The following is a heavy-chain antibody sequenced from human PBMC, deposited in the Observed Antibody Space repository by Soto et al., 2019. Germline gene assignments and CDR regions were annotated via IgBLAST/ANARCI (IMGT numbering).Heavy chain of an antibody. CDR2: IRSKAYGGTT. J-gene: IGHJ6*02. Sequence: PGGSLRLSCTASGFTFGDYAMSWVRQAPGKGLEWVGFIRSKAYGGTTEYAASVKGGFTISRDDSKSIAYLQMNSLKTEDTAVYYRTIRSSIYNWNFNYYYYGMDVWGQGTTVTVSS. CDR1: GFTFGDYA. D-gene: IGHD1-7*01. V-gene: IGHV3-49*04. CDR3: TIRSSIYNWNFNYYYYGMDV.